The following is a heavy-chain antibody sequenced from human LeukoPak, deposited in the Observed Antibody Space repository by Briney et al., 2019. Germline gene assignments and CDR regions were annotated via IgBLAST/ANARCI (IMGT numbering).Heavy chain of an antibody. CDR1: GGSISSSSYY. J-gene: IGHJ4*02. D-gene: IGHD3-16*01. CDR2: IYYSGTT. V-gene: IGHV4-39*07. CDR3: ARLAGILRSFDY. Sequence: KPSETLSLTCTVSGGSISSSSYYWGWIRQPPGKGLEWIGTIYYSGTTYYNPSLKSRVTISVDTSKNQFSLKLSSVTAADTAVYYCARLAGILRSFDYWGQGTLVTVSS.